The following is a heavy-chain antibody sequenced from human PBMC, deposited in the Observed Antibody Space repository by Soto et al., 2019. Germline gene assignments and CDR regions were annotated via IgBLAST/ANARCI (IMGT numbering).Heavy chain of an antibody. CDR3: LRLGYCRSTSCYKVDAFDI. V-gene: IGHV1-69*01. Sequence: QVQLVQSGAEVKKPGSSVKVSCKASGGTFSSYAISWVRQAPGQGLEWMGGIIPIFGTANYAQKFQVRVTITADEPTSTAYMELSSLRSEDTAVYYCLRLGYCRSTSCYKVDAFDIWGQGTMVTVSS. CDR2: IIPIFGTA. D-gene: IGHD2-2*02. CDR1: GGTFSSYA. J-gene: IGHJ3*02.